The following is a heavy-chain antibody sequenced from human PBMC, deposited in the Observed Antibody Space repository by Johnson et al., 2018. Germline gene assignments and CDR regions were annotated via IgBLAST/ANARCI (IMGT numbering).Heavy chain of an antibody. J-gene: IGHJ1*01. V-gene: IGHV5-51*01. CDR1: GYSFISYW. CDR2: IYPGDSDS. D-gene: IGHD4-11*01. Sequence: VQLVQSGAEVKKPGESLKISCKGSGYSFISYWIGWVRQMPGKGLEWMGIIYPGDSDSRYSPSFQGQVTISADRSIPTAYLQWSSLKASDTAMYSCARSVTPEGGDFQHWGQGTLVTVSS. CDR3: ARSVTPEGGDFQH.